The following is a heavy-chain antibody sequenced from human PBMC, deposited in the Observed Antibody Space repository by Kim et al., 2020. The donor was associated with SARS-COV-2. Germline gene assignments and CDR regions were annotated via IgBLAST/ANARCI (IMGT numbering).Heavy chain of an antibody. CDR1: GFTFSSYW. CDR2: INSDGSST. Sequence: GGSLRLSCAASGFTFSSYWMHWVRQAPGKGLVWVLRINSDGSSTTYADSVKGRFTISRDNAKNTLYLQMNSLRAEDTAVYYCARENEMATIHFDYWGQGTLVTVSS. V-gene: IGHV3-74*01. CDR3: ARENEMATIHFDY. J-gene: IGHJ4*02.